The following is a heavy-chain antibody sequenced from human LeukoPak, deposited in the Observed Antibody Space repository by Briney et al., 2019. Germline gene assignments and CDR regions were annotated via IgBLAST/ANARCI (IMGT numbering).Heavy chain of an antibody. D-gene: IGHD3-10*01. J-gene: IGHJ3*02. CDR3: AREVWVRGVQTTNPFDI. Sequence: GGSLRLSCAASGFTFSSYWMHWVRQAPGKGLVWVSRINTDGSSTIYADSVQGRFTISRDNAKNTLYLQMNSLRAEDTAVYYCAREVWVRGVQTTNPFDIWGQGTMVTVSS. CDR1: GFTFSSYW. V-gene: IGHV3-74*01. CDR2: INTDGSST.